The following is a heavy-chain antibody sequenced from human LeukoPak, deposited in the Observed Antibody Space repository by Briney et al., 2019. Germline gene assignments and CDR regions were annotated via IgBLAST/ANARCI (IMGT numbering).Heavy chain of an antibody. CDR3: ARGGRGTVTKGGYYMDV. J-gene: IGHJ6*03. D-gene: IGHD4-17*01. CDR2: IYTSGST. V-gene: IGHV4-61*02. CDR1: GGSISSGSYY. Sequence: NASETLSLTCTVSGGSISSGSYYWSWIRQPAGKGLEWIGRIYTSGSTNYNPSLKSRVTISVDTSKNQFSLKLSSVTAADTAVYYCARGGRGTVTKGGYYMDVWGKGTTVTVSS.